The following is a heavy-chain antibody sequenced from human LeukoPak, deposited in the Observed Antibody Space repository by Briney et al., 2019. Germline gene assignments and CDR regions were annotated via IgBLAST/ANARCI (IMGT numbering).Heavy chain of an antibody. V-gene: IGHV3-72*01. D-gene: IGHD3-10*01. J-gene: IGHJ4*01. CDR2: SRDKGNSYTT. CDR1: GFTFNTYS. CDR3: TKLARAPRDFDY. Sequence: GVSLRLSCEASGFTFNTYSMNWARQAPGKGLEWVGRSRDKGNSYTTAYAAPVRGRFTISRDDSKNSLYLQMNSLKIEDTAVYYCTKLARAPRDFDYWGQGTLVTVSS.